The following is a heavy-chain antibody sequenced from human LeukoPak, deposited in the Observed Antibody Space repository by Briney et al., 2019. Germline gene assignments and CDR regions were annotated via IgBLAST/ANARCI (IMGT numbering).Heavy chain of an antibody. Sequence: SETLSLTCTASGDSISSYYWSWIRQPPGKGLEWIGYIYYSGSTNYNPSLKSRVTISVDTSKNQFSLKLSSVTAADTAVYYCAREAWPGGCYDYWGQGTLVTVSS. CDR2: IYYSGST. CDR3: AREAWPGGCYDY. J-gene: IGHJ4*02. CDR1: GDSISSYY. D-gene: IGHD2-15*01. V-gene: IGHV4-59*01.